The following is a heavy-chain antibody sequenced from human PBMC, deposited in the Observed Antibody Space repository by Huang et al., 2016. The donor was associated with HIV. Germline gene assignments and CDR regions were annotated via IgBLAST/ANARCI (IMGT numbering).Heavy chain of an antibody. J-gene: IGHJ6*03. V-gene: IGHV4-34*01. Sequence: QVQLQQWGAGLLRPSETLSLTCAVYGGSFSGYYGTWLRQPPGKGLEWIGEINQSESPNYKPSLKGRVTISVDTSRNQFSLTLASVTAADTAVYYCARGQGGYYYYYMDVWGKGTTVTVSS. CDR3: ARGQGGYYYYYMDV. CDR1: GGSFSGYY. CDR2: INQSESP.